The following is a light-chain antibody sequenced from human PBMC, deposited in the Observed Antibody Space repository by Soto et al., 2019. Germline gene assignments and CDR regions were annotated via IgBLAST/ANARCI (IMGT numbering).Light chain of an antibody. J-gene: IGKJ4*01. V-gene: IGKV4-1*01. Sequence: DIVMTQSPDSLAVSLGERATINCKSSQSVLYSSDNKNQLAWYLQKPGQPPKLLIYWASTRESGVPERFSGSGSWTDFTLTITNLQAEDVAVYYCQQYYSVPVTFGGGTKVEI. CDR3: QQYYSVPVT. CDR2: WAS. CDR1: QSVLYSSDNKNQ.